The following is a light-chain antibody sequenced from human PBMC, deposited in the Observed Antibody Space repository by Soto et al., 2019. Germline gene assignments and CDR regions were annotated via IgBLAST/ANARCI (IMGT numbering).Light chain of an antibody. Sequence: VVTQEPSFSVSPGGTVTLTCGLSSGSVSTSYYPSWYQQTPGQAPRTLIYSTNTRSSGVPDRFSGSILGNKAALTITGAQADGESDYYCVLYMGSGYVVFGGGTKLTVL. CDR2: STN. CDR1: SGSVSTSYY. CDR3: VLYMGSGYVV. J-gene: IGLJ2*01. V-gene: IGLV8-61*01.